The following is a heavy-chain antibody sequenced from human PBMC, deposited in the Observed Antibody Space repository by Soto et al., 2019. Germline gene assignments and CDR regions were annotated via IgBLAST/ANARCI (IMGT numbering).Heavy chain of an antibody. D-gene: IGHD6-19*01. V-gene: IGHV6-1*01. Sequence: QSQTLSLPCAISGDSVSSNSAAWNWIRQSPSRGLEWLGRTYYRSKWYNDYAVSVKSRITINPDTSKNQFSLQLNSVTPEDTAVYYCARGSGAVAGHYYYYGMDVWGQGTTVTVSS. J-gene: IGHJ6*02. CDR2: TYYRSKWYN. CDR3: ARGSGAVAGHYYYYGMDV. CDR1: GDSVSSNSAA.